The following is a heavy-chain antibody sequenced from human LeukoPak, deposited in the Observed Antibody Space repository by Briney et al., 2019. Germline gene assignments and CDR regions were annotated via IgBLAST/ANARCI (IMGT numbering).Heavy chain of an antibody. CDR1: GFTFSSYW. CDR3: AREPLIVVVPAATYFDY. CDR2: IKQDGSEK. J-gene: IGHJ4*02. D-gene: IGHD2-2*01. Sequence: GGSLRLSCAASGFTFSSYWMSWVRQAPGKGLEWVANIKQDGSEKYYVDSVKGRFTISRDNAKNSLYLQMNSLRAEDTAVYYCAREPLIVVVPAATYFDYWGQGTLVTVSS. V-gene: IGHV3-7*01.